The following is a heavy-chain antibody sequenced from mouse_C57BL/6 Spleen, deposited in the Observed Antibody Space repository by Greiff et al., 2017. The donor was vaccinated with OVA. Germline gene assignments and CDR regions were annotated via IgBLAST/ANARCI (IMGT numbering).Heavy chain of an antibody. CDR1: GFSLTSYG. CDR2: IWRGGST. Sequence: VKVVESGPGLVQPSQSLSITCTVSGFSLTSYGVHWVRQTPGKGLEWLGVIWRGGSTDYNAAFMSRLSITKDNSKSQVFFKMNSLQADDTAIYYCAKNSGRKEGYFDYWGQGTTLTVSS. V-gene: IGHV2-5*01. D-gene: IGHD1-1*01. CDR3: AKNSGRKEGYFDY. J-gene: IGHJ2*01.